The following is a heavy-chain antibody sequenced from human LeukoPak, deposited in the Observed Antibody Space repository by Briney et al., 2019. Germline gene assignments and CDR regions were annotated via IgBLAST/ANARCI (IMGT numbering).Heavy chain of an antibody. CDR2: IYYSGST. D-gene: IGHD3-3*01. CDR3: ARGRRYDFWSGYYLNRENDAFDI. CDR1: GGSISSSSYY. V-gene: IGHV4-39*07. J-gene: IGHJ3*02. Sequence: PSETLSLTCTVSGGSISSSSYYWGWIRQPPGKGLEWIGSIYYSGSTYYNPSLKSRVTISVDTSKNQFSLKLSSVTAADTAVYYCARGRRYDFWSGYYLNRENDAFDIWGQGTMVTVSS.